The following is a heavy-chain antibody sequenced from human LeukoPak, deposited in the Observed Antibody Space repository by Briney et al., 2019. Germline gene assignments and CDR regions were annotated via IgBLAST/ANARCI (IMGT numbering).Heavy chain of an antibody. Sequence: GGSLRLSCAASGFTFSSYGMHWVRQAPGKGLEWVAVIWYDGSNKYYADSVKGRFTISRDNSKNTLYLQMNSLRAEDTAVYYCARDPTWGRRAAAGIDYWGQGALVTVSS. CDR3: ARDPTWGRRAAAGIDY. V-gene: IGHV3-33*01. D-gene: IGHD6-13*01. J-gene: IGHJ4*02. CDR2: IWYDGSNK. CDR1: GFTFSSYG.